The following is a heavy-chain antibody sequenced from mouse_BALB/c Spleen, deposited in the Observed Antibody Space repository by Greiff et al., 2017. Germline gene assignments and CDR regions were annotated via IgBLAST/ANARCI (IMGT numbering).Heavy chain of an antibody. CDR2: ISSGGST. J-gene: IGHJ4*01. CDR3: ARGRDYGSSYAMDY. CDR1: GFTFSSYA. V-gene: IGHV5-6-5*01. D-gene: IGHD1-1*01. Sequence: ELMLVESGGGLVKPGGSLKLSCAASGFTFSSYAMSWVRQTPEKRLEWVASISSGGSTYYPDSVKGRFTISRDNARNILYLQMSSLRSEDTAMYYCARGRDYGSSYAMDYWGQGTSVTVSS.